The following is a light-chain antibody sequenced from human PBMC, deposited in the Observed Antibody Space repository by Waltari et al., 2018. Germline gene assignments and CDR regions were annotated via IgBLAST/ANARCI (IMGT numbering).Light chain of an antibody. J-gene: IGKJ4*01. Sequence: DIVMTQSPDSLAVSLGERAALNCKSSQTVLYSSNNKNYLAWYQQNPGQPPKLLIYWASTRESGVPDRFSGSGSGTHFTLTISSLQAEDVAVYYCQQYYSSVTFGGGTKVEIK. CDR3: QQYYSSVT. V-gene: IGKV4-1*01. CDR2: WAS. CDR1: QTVLYSSNNKNY.